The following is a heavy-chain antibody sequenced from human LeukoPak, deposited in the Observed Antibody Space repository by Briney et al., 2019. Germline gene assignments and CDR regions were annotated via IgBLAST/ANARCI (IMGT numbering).Heavy chain of an antibody. V-gene: IGHV3-23*01. CDR2: ITGSGGST. Sequence: GGSLRLSCVASGFTFSNYGMSWVRQAPGKGLEWVSGITGSGGSTYCADSVRGRFTISRDNSKNTLNLQMNRLRAEDSAVYYCAKSRSLEYSSSSDFWGQGTLVTVSS. D-gene: IGHD6-6*01. CDR1: GFTFSNYG. J-gene: IGHJ4*02. CDR3: AKSRSLEYSSSSDF.